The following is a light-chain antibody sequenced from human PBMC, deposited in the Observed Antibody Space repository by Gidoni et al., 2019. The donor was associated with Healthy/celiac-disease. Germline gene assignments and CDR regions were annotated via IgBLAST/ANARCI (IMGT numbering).Light chain of an antibody. CDR2: KDS. Sequence: SYELTQPHSVSVSPGQTARITCSGDALPKQYAYWYQQKPGQAPVLVIYKDSERPSGIPERFSGSSSGTTVTLTISGVQAEDEADYYCQSADSRVWVFGGGTKLTVL. CDR3: QSADSRVWV. CDR1: ALPKQY. V-gene: IGLV3-25*03. J-gene: IGLJ3*02.